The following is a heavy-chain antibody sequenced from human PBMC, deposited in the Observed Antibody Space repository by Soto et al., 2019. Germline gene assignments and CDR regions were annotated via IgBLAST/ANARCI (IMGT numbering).Heavy chain of an antibody. CDR2: ISRSSSTI. J-gene: IGHJ3*01. CDR1: GFFLSSYN. CDR3: VRDRVPVLRFVAWFLGSDSFDL. D-gene: IGHD3-3*01. Sequence: EVQLVESGGGLVQPGGSLRLSCEASGFFLSSYNRNWVSQAPGKGLEWIAHISRSSSTIYYADSVKGRFTVSRDNAKKSLYLKMNSLVDEDTALYYCVRDRVPVLRFVAWFLGSDSFDLWGQGTMVIVSS. V-gene: IGHV3-48*02.